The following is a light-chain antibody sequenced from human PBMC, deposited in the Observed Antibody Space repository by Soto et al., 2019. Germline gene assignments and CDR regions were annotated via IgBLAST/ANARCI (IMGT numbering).Light chain of an antibody. CDR2: GVT. Sequence: QSVLTQPASVSGSPGQSITIPCTGTDSDIGNYNYVSWYQQHPGKAPKLMIYGVTNRPSGVSDRFSGSKSGNAASLTISGLQAEDEADYYCSSYTSYTTLWVFGGGTKLTVL. CDR1: DSDIGNYNY. J-gene: IGLJ3*02. CDR3: SSYTSYTTLWV. V-gene: IGLV2-14*01.